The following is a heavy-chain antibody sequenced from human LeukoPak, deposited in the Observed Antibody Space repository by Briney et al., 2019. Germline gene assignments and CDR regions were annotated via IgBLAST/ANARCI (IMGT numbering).Heavy chain of an antibody. CDR1: GGSISSGGYY. CDR3: ARAVAGYYDY. D-gene: IGHD6-19*01. J-gene: IGHJ4*02. Sequence: PSETLSLTCTVSGGSISSGGYYWSWIRQLPGKGLEWIGYIYYPGITYYNPSLKSRVTMSVDTSKNQFSLKLSSVTAADTAVYYCARAVAGYYDYWGQGTLVTVSS. V-gene: IGHV4-31*03. CDR2: IYYPGIT.